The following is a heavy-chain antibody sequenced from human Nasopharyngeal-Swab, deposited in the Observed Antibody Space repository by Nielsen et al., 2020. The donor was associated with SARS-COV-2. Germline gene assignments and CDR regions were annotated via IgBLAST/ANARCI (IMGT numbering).Heavy chain of an antibody. Sequence: GESLKISCAASGFTFSGSAMHWVRQASGKGLEWVGRIRSKANSYATAYAASVKGRFTISRDDSKNTAYPQMNSLKTEDTAVYYCTRRYYDSSGYWWFDPWGQGTLVTVSS. CDR1: GFTFSGSA. CDR3: TRRYYDSSGYWWFDP. D-gene: IGHD3-22*01. J-gene: IGHJ5*02. V-gene: IGHV3-73*01. CDR2: IRSKANSYAT.